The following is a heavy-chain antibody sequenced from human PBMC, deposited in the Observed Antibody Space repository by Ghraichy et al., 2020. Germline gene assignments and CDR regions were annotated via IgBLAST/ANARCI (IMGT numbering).Heavy chain of an antibody. Sequence: GESLNISCAASGFTFSGSAMHWVRQASGKGLEWVGRIRSKANSYATAYAASVKGRFTISRDDSKNTAYLQMNSLKTEDTAVYYCTAYYDFWSGYYGGEDYWGQGTLVTVSS. CDR1: GFTFSGSA. D-gene: IGHD3-3*01. CDR3: TAYYDFWSGYYGGEDY. J-gene: IGHJ4*02. CDR2: IRSKANSYAT. V-gene: IGHV3-73*01.